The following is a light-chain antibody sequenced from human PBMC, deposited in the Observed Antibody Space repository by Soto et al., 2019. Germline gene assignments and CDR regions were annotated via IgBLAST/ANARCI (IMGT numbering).Light chain of an antibody. J-gene: IGKJ1*01. CDR1: QGISSY. CDR3: QQYETFSGA. Sequence: AIQLTQSPSSLSASVGDRVTITCRASQGISSYLAWYQQKPGKAPNLLIYDAYSLQSGVQSRFSGSGSGTKFTLTIASLQPDDFATYYCQQYETFSGAFGPGTKVDIK. CDR2: DAY. V-gene: IGKV1-13*02.